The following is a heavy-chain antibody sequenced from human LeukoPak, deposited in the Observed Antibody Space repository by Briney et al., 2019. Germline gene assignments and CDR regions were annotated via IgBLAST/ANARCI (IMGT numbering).Heavy chain of an antibody. V-gene: IGHV1-69*01. D-gene: IGHD2-15*01. CDR1: GGTFSSYA. CDR3: ARDLGYCSGGSCYDFDY. Sequence: GSSVKVSCKASGGTFSSYAISWVRQAPGQGLEWMGGIIPIFGTANYAQKFQGRVMITADESTSTAYMELSSLRSEDTAVYYCARDLGYCSGGSCYDFDYWGQGTLVTVSS. J-gene: IGHJ4*02. CDR2: IIPIFGTA.